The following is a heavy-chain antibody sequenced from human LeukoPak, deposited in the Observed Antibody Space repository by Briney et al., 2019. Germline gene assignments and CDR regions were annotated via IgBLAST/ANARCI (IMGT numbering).Heavy chain of an antibody. D-gene: IGHD3-10*01. Sequence: SETLSLTCTVSGGSISSGGYYWSWNRQHPGKGLEWIAYIYYSGSTYYNPSLKSRVTISVDTSKNQFSLKLSSVTAADTAVYYCARGRITMVRGVPYFDYWGQGTLVTVSS. V-gene: IGHV4-31*03. CDR1: GGSISSGGYY. CDR3: ARGRITMVRGVPYFDY. CDR2: IYYSGST. J-gene: IGHJ4*02.